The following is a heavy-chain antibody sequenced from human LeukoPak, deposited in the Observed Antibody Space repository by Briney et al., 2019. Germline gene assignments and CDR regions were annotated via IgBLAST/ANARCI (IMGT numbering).Heavy chain of an antibody. CDR1: GFTFSSYA. Sequence: TGGSLRLSCAASGFTFSSYAMHWVRQAPGKGLEWVTFISYDGSNEYSADSVKGRFTISRDNAKNTLYLQMNSLRAEDTAVYYCAREDYGDYVALDYWGQGTLVTVSS. J-gene: IGHJ4*02. CDR3: AREDYGDYVALDY. D-gene: IGHD4-17*01. CDR2: ISYDGSNE. V-gene: IGHV3-30*04.